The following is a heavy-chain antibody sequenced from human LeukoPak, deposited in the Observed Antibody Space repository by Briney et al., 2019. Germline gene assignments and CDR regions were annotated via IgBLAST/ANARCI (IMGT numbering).Heavy chain of an antibody. CDR1: GFTFSSYA. D-gene: IGHD1-26*01. Sequence: GGSLRLSCAASGFTFSSYAMSWVRQAPGKGLEWVATISGSGVMTYYADSVKGRFTVSGDNSKNTLYLQMSSLTAADTAVYYCAKDRSIGTYYTFDHWGQGTLVTVSS. V-gene: IGHV3-23*01. J-gene: IGHJ4*02. CDR3: AKDRSIGTYYTFDH. CDR2: ISGSGVMT.